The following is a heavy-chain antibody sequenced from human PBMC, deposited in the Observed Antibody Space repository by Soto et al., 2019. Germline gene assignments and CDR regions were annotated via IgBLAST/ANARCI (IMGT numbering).Heavy chain of an antibody. Sequence: QVQLQESGPGLVEPSQTLSLNCTVSGGSISSGGYYWSWIRQHPGKGLEWIGNIFHSGRTYYNPSLKSRLTMYVDASKNQFSLRLNSVTAADTAVYYCARVQSLFGVVSNGFDPWGLGTLVTVSS. CDR2: IFHSGRT. J-gene: IGHJ5*02. V-gene: IGHV4-31*03. CDR3: ARVQSLFGVVSNGFDP. D-gene: IGHD3-3*01. CDR1: GGSISSGGYY.